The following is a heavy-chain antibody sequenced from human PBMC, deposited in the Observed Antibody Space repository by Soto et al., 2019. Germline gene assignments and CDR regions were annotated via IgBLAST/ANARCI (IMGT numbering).Heavy chain of an antibody. Sequence: SETLSLTCTVSGGSISSGGYYWSWIRQHPGKGLEWIGYIYYSGSTYYNPSPKSRVTISVDTSKNQFSLKLSSVTAADTAVYYCARGGWNDVDYWGQGTLVTVSS. J-gene: IGHJ4*02. D-gene: IGHD1-1*01. V-gene: IGHV4-31*03. CDR3: ARGGWNDVDY. CDR1: GGSISSGGYY. CDR2: IYYSGST.